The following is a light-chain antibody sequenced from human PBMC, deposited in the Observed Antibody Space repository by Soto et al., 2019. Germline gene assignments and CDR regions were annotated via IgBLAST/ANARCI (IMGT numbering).Light chain of an antibody. CDR3: QQYGSSPT. Sequence: EIVLTQSPATLSLSPGERATLSCGASQSINSNYLAWYQQKPGLAPRLVIYDTSRRAPGIPDRLTGSGSRTDFTLTISRLEPEDSAIYYCQQYGSSPTFGQGTRLEIK. CDR2: DTS. CDR1: QSINSNY. V-gene: IGKV3D-20*01. J-gene: IGKJ5*01.